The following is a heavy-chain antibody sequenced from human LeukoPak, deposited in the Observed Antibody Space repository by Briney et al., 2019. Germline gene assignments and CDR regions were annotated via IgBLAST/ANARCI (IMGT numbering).Heavy chain of an antibody. CDR3: ARVNNYYGARGGGYFDY. CDR2: ISSGSTYT. J-gene: IGHJ4*02. CDR1: GISFSDYY. Sequence: GGSLRRSCAASGISFSDYYMSWIRQAPGKGLEWVSDISSGSTYTNYADSVKGRFTIFRDNAKNSLYLQMNSLRTEDTAVYYCARVNNYYGARGGGYFDYWGQGTLVTVSS. D-gene: IGHD3-10*01. V-gene: IGHV3-11*05.